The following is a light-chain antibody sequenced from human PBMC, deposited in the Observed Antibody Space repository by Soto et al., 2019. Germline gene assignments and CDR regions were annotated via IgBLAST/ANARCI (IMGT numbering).Light chain of an antibody. CDR1: SSNLGAGYD. CDR2: SDI. CDR3: QSSDSVLSASV. J-gene: IGLJ2*01. Sequence: QSVLTQPPSVSGATGQRLTISCTGSSSNLGAGYDVHWYQQFTGTAPKLLLFSDINRPSGVPARFSASKSGSSASLAISGLQAEDEADYYCQSSDSVLSASVFGGGTKLTFL. V-gene: IGLV1-40*01.